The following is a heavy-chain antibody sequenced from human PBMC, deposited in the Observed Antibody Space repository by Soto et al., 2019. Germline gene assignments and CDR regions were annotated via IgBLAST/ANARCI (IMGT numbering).Heavy chain of an antibody. D-gene: IGHD3-10*01. CDR1: GGSISSYY. CDR3: ARSEPTYYGSGSYSL. J-gene: IGHJ4*02. V-gene: IGHV4-59*08. Sequence: PSETLSLTCTVSGGSISSYYWSWIRQPPGKGLEWIGYIYYSGSTNYNPSLKSRVTISVDTSKNQFSLKLSSVTAADTAVYYCARSEPTYYGSGSYSLWGQGTLVTVSS. CDR2: IYYSGST.